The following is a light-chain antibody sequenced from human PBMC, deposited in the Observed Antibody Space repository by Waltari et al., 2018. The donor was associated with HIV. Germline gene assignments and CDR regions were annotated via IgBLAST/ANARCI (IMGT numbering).Light chain of an antibody. CDR2: ANN. V-gene: IGLV1-40*01. Sequence: QSVLTQPPSVSGAPGQRVTISCTWSSSNIRAGHDVHWYQQLPGTAPKLLIYANNNRASGVPDRFSGSKFGPSASLAITGLQAEDEANYYCQSYDSGLSGSVFGGGTKLTVL. J-gene: IGLJ2*01. CDR1: SSNIRAGHD. CDR3: QSYDSGLSGSV.